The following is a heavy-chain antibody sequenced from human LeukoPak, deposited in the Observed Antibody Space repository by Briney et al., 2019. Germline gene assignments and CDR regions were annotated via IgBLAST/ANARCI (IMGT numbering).Heavy chain of an antibody. CDR3: AKPARTDYADY. CDR1: GFTFSSYA. Sequence: GGSLRLSCAASGFTFSSYAMSWVRQAPGKGLEWVSGISGSDGSTNYADSVKGRFTISRDNSKNTLYLRMNSLRAEDTAVYYCAKPARTDYADYWGQGTLVTVSS. D-gene: IGHD1-14*01. CDR2: ISGSDGST. J-gene: IGHJ4*02. V-gene: IGHV3-23*01.